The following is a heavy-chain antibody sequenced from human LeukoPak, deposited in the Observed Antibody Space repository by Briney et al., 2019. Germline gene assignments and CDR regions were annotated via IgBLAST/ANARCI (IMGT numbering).Heavy chain of an antibody. Sequence: PGGSLRLSCAASGFIFSSYGMHWVRQAPGKGLEWVAFIRYDGSNKYYADSVKGRFTISRDNSKNTLYLQLNSLSADDTAVYHCAKAHGDGYNHFDYWGQGTLVTVSS. CDR1: GFIFSSYG. CDR2: IRYDGSNK. D-gene: IGHD5-24*01. V-gene: IGHV3-30*02. CDR3: AKAHGDGYNHFDY. J-gene: IGHJ4*02.